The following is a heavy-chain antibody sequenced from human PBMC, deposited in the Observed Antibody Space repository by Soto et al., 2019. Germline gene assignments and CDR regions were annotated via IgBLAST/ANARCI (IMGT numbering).Heavy chain of an antibody. D-gene: IGHD3-22*01. CDR3: AREGLNDSSGRLAYYGMDV. CDR1: GGTFSSYA. CDR2: IIPIFGTA. Sequence: SVKVSCKASGGTFSSYAISWVRQAPGQGLEWMGWIIPIFGTANYAQKFQGRVTITADESTSTAYMELSSLRSEDTAVYYCAREGLNDSSGRLAYYGMDVWGQGTTVTVSS. J-gene: IGHJ6*02. V-gene: IGHV1-69*13.